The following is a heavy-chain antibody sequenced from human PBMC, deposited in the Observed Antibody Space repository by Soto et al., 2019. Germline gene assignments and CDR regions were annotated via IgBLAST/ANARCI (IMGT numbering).Heavy chain of an antibody. V-gene: IGHV4-31*03. D-gene: IGHD6-6*01. J-gene: IGHJ4*02. CDR1: GGSISSGGYY. Sequence: SETLSLTCTVSGGSISSGGYYWSWIRQHPGKGLEWIGYIYYSGSTYYNPSLKSRVTISVDTSKNQFSLKLSSVTAADTAVYYCARGLDSSSAYIDYWGQGTRVTVSS. CDR2: IYYSGST. CDR3: ARGLDSSSAYIDY.